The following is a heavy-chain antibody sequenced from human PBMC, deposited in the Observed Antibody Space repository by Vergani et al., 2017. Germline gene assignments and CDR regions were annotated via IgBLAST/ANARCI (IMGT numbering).Heavy chain of an antibody. CDR2: IRSKANSYAT. D-gene: IGHD5-24*01. J-gene: IGHJ4*02. CDR1: GFTFSGSA. V-gene: IGHV3-73*02. Sequence: EVQLVASGGGLVQPGGSLKLSCAASGFTFSGSAMHWVRQASGKGLEWVGRIRSKANSYATAYAASVKGRFTISRDDSKNTAYLQMNSLTTEDTAVYYCTTVEMATTADYWGQGTLVTVSS. CDR3: TTVEMATTADY.